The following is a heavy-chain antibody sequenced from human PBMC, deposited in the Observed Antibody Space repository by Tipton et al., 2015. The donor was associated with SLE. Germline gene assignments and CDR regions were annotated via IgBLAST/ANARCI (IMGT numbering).Heavy chain of an antibody. J-gene: IGHJ3*02. Sequence: SLRLSCAASGFTFSSYGMHWVRQAPGKGLEWVAVISYDGSNKYYADSVKGRFTISRDNSKNTLYLQMNSLRAEDTAVYYCARVGGRYAFDIWGQGTMVTVSS. D-gene: IGHD2-15*01. V-gene: IGHV3-30*19. CDR1: GFTFSSYG. CDR2: ISYDGSNK. CDR3: ARVGGRYAFDI.